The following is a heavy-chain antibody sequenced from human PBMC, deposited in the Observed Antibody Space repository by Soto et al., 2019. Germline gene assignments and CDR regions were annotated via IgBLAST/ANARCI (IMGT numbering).Heavy chain of an antibody. Sequence: GSLRLSCAASGFTFSSYAMSWVRQAPGKGLEWVSAISGSGGSTYYADSVKGRFTISRDNSKNTLYLQMNSLRAEDTAVYYCAKEPPVSYRSRWYFDYWGQGTLVTVAS. D-gene: IGHD6-13*01. V-gene: IGHV3-23*01. J-gene: IGHJ4*02. CDR3: AKEPPVSYRSRWYFDY. CDR2: ISGSGGST. CDR1: GFTFSSYA.